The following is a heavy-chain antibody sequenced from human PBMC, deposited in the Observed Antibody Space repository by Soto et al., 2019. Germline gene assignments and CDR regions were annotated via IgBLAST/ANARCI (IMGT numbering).Heavy chain of an antibody. J-gene: IGHJ4*02. Sequence: GGSLRLSCAASGFTFSNAWMSWVRQAPGKGLEWVGRIKSKTDGGTTDYAAPVKGRFTISRDDSKNTLYLQMNRLKTEDTAVYYCTTDRKWLPPFDYWGQGTLVTVSS. CDR3: TTDRKWLPPFDY. CDR2: IKSKTDGGTT. CDR1: GFTFSNAW. D-gene: IGHD5-12*01. V-gene: IGHV3-15*01.